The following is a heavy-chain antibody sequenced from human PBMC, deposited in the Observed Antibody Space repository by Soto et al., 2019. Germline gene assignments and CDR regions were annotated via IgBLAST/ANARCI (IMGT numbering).Heavy chain of an antibody. CDR3: RRDWDYPVL. Sequence: PGGSLRLSCAASGFTFASAWMSWVRQAPGKGLEWVGRVRSKADGGTTDYAAPVKGRFTISRDDSENTLYLQMNSLKIDDTAVYYCRRDWDYPVLWGQGTLVTVSS. CDR2: VRSKADGGTT. D-gene: IGHD1-7*01. V-gene: IGHV3-15*01. J-gene: IGHJ1*01. CDR1: GFTFASAW.